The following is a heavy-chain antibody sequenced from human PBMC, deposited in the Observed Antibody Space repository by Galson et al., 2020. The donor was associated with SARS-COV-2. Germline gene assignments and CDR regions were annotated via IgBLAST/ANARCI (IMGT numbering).Heavy chain of an antibody. CDR1: GFSFSSYE. CDR3: ARDKGGTYYGYYFDY. D-gene: IGHD1-26*01. CDR2: ISSSGRTT. V-gene: IGHV3-48*03. J-gene: IGHJ4*02. Sequence: GESLKISCAASGFSFSSYEMNWVRQAPGKGLEWVSYISSSGRTTYYADSVKGRFTISRDNAKNSLFLQMNSLRAEDKAVYYCARDKGGTYYGYYFDYWGQGILVTVSS.